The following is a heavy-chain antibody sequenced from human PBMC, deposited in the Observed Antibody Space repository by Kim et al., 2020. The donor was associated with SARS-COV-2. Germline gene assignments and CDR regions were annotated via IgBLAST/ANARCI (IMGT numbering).Heavy chain of an antibody. CDR1: GFTFSSYA. D-gene: IGHD3-10*01. CDR3: ARTVVRGDIIYYYYGMDV. V-gene: IGHV3-30*04. Sequence: GGSLRLSCAASGFTFSSYAMHWVRQAPGKGLEWVAVISYDGSNKYRADSVKGRFTISRDNSKNTLYLQMNSLRAEDTAVYYCARTVVRGDIIYYYYGMDVWGQGTTVTVSS. CDR2: ISYDGSNK. J-gene: IGHJ6*02.